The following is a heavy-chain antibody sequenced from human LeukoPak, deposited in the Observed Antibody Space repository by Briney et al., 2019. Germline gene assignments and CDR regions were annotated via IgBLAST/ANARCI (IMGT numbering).Heavy chain of an antibody. CDR2: ISGSGGST. Sequence: GGSLRLSCAASGFTFSSYAMSWVRQAPGKGLERVSAISGSGGSTYYADSVKGRFTISRDNSKNTLHLQMNSLRAEDTAVYYCAKIPRPSVGAGDYWGQGTLVTVSS. CDR1: GFTFSSYA. J-gene: IGHJ4*02. D-gene: IGHD6-13*01. V-gene: IGHV3-23*01. CDR3: AKIPRPSVGAGDY.